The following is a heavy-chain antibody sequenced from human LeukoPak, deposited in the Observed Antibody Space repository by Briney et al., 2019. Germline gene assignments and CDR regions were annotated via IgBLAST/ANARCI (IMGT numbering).Heavy chain of an antibody. CDR2: IIPIFGTA. J-gene: IGHJ5*02. CDR1: GGTFSSYA. Sequence: ASVKVSCKASGGTFSSYAISWVRQAPGQGLEWMGGIIPIFGTANYAQKFQGRVTITTDESTSTAYMELSSLRSEDTAVYYCASAAAAPPNWFDPWGQGTLVTVSS. V-gene: IGHV1-69*05. D-gene: IGHD6-13*01. CDR3: ASAAAAPPNWFDP.